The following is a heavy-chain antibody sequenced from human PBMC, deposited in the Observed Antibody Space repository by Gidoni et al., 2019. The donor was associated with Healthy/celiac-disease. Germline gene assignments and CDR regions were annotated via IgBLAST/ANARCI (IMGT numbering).Heavy chain of an antibody. CDR3: ARGRSRTGTGAFDI. CDR2: INPNSGGT. V-gene: IGHV1-2*05. D-gene: IGHD3-9*01. CDR1: GYTFTGYY. Sequence: QVQLVQSGAEVKKPGASVTVSCKASGYTFTGYYMHWVRQAPGQGLEWMGRINPNSGGTNYAQKFQGRVTMTRDTSISTAYMELSRLRSDDTVVYYCARGRSRTGTGAFDIWGQGTMVTVSS. J-gene: IGHJ3*02.